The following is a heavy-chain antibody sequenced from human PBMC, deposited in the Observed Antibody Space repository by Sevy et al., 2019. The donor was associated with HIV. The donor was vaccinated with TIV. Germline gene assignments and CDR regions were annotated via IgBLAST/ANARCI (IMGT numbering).Heavy chain of an antibody. J-gene: IGHJ4*02. CDR2: TSYDGRDK. V-gene: IGHV3-30*09. CDR1: GFTFHSHA. Sequence: GGSLRLSCVDSGFTFHSHAMHWVRQAPGKGLEWVAGTSYDGRDKLYVDSVNGWFVISRDNSRNTLYLHLNNLRTADTALYYCARDRGAPSSVMLYFFNLWGQGILVTLS. CDR3: ARDRGAPSSVMLYFFNL. D-gene: IGHD3-10*01.